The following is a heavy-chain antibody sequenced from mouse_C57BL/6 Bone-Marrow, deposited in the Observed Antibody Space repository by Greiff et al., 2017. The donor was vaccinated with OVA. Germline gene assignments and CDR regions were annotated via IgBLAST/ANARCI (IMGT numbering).Heavy chain of an antibody. Sequence: EVQRVESGGGLVQPGGSLSLSCAASGFTFTDYYMSWVRQPPGKALEWLGFIRNKANGYTTEYSASVKGRFTISRDNSQSILYLQMNALRAEDSATYYCARTLWYFDVWGTGTTVTVSS. V-gene: IGHV7-3*01. CDR3: ARTLWYFDV. J-gene: IGHJ1*03. CDR2: IRNKANGYTT. CDR1: GFTFTDYY.